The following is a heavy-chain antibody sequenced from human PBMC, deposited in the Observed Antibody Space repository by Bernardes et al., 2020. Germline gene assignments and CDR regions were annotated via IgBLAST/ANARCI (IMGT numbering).Heavy chain of an antibody. Sequence: SETLSLTCTVSGGSISSSSHYWGWIRQPPGKGLEWIGSIYYSGTTYYNPSLESRVTISVDTSKNQFSLRLGSVTAADTAVYYCARQAKRNPTDWGQGTLVTVSS. J-gene: IGHJ4*02. V-gene: IGHV4-39*01. CDR1: GGSISSSSHY. CDR3: ARQAKRNPTD. CDR2: IYYSGTT.